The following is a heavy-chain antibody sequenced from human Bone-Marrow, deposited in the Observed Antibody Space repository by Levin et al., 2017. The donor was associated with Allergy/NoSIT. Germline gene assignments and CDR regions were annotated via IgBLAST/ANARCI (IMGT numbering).Heavy chain of an antibody. CDR3: AKGSSGWFPETDS. J-gene: IGHJ4*02. CDR1: GFTFHTSA. D-gene: IGHD6-19*01. V-gene: IGHV3-23*01. Sequence: ASVKVSCTASGFTFHTSAMTWVRQAPGRGLAWVSAISGSGDVTSYADSVKGRFTVFRDNSKNMLFLQMDSLRVEDTAVFYCAKGSSGWFPETDSWGQGTLVTVSS. CDR2: ISGSGDVT.